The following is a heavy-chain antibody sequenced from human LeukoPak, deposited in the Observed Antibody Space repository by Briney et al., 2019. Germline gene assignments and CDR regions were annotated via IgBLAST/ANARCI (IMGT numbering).Heavy chain of an antibody. J-gene: IGHJ6*02. CDR1: GFTFSNYW. D-gene: IGHD1-26*01. CDR3: ARDRESGSYYYGMDV. Sequence: GGSLRLSCAASGFTFSNYWMGWVRQAPGKGLEWVANIKQDGSEKRYVDPVKGRFTISGDNAKNSLYLQMNSLRAEDTAVYYCARDRESGSYYYGMDVWGQGTTVTVSS. V-gene: IGHV3-7*01. CDR2: IKQDGSEK.